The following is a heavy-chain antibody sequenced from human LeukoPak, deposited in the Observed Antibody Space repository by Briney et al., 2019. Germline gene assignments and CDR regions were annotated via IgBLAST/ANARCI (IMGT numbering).Heavy chain of an antibody. V-gene: IGHV3-21*06. J-gene: IGHJ5*02. D-gene: IGHD3-10*01. Sequence: GGSLRLSCAASGFGLSSHYMTWVRQAPGKGLEWVASISSGRNFINYADSVRGRFTISRDNAKNSVYLQMNSLRVEDTAIYYCARDSYVSGSGSPNWFDPWGQGTLVTVSS. CDR1: GFGLSSHY. CDR2: ISSGRNFI. CDR3: ARDSYVSGSGSPNWFDP.